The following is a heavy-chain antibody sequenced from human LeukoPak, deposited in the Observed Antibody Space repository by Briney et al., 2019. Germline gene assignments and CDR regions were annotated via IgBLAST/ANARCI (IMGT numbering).Heavy chain of an antibody. J-gene: IGHJ6*02. Sequence: GGSLRLSCAASGFTFSSYSMNWVRQAPGKGLEWVSYISSSSSTIYYADSVKGRFTISRDNAENSLYLQMNSLRDEDTAVYYCARHSSSWYEGYYYYYYGMDVWGQGTTVTVSS. CDR3: ARHSSSWYEGYYYYYYGMDV. CDR2: ISSSSSTI. D-gene: IGHD6-13*01. CDR1: GFTFSSYS. V-gene: IGHV3-48*02.